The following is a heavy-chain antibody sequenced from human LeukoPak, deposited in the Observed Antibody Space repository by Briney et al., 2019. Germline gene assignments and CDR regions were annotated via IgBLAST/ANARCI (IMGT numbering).Heavy chain of an antibody. CDR3: ARDLNWACDY. CDR2: ISSDRRNI. D-gene: IGHD7-27*01. J-gene: IGHJ4*02. V-gene: IGHV3-48*01. CDR1: GFTFNNFG. Sequence: PGGSLRLSCAASGFTFNNFGMKWVRQAPGKGLEWLSYISSDRRNIHYADSVKGRFTISRDNLENSLYLQMNSLTAEDTAVYYCARDLNWACDYWGQGTLVTVSS.